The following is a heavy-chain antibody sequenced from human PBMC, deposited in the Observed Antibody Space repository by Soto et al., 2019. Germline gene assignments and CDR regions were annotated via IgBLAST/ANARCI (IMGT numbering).Heavy chain of an antibody. CDR2: IYYSGST. CDR3: ARARGYCSSTSCYTLYGTDV. CDR1: GGSISSGDYY. V-gene: IGHV4-30-4*01. Sequence: PSETLSLTCTVSGGSISSGDYYWSWIRQPPGKGLEWIGYIYYSGSTYYNPSLKSRVTISVDTSKNQFSLKLSSVTAADTAVYYCARARGYCSSTSCYTLYGTDVWGQGTTVTVSS. D-gene: IGHD2-2*02. J-gene: IGHJ6*02.